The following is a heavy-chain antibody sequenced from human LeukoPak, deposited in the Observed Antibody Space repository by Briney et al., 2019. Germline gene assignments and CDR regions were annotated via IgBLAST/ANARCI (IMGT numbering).Heavy chain of an antibody. V-gene: IGHV3-48*01. Sequence: GGSLRLSCAASGFTFSSYSMNWVRQAPGKGLEWVSYISSSSSTIYYADSVKGRFTISRDNAKNSLYLQMNSLRAEDTAVYYCARALQAYYYDSSGYLNRFDPWGQGTLVTVSS. CDR3: ARALQAYYYDSSGYLNRFDP. J-gene: IGHJ5*02. D-gene: IGHD3-22*01. CDR1: GFTFSSYS. CDR2: ISSSSSTI.